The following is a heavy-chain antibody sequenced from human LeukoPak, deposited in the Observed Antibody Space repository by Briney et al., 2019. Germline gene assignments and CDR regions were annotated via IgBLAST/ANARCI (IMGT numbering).Heavy chain of an antibody. V-gene: IGHV2-5*02. Sequence: ESGPTLVKPTQPLRLTCTLRVFSLSTSGVGGGGIGQPPGKVLEWLELIYWVVYKRYCPSLKSRLTITKDTSKNQMVLTMTNMAPVDTATYYCAPRRGVWITNYSDYWGQGTLVTVSS. D-gene: IGHD3-16*01. CDR2: IYWVVYK. J-gene: IGHJ4*02. CDR1: VFSLSTSGVG. CDR3: APRRGVWITNYSDY.